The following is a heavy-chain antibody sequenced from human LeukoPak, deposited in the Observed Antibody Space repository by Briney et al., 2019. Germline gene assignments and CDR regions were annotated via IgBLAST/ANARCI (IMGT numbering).Heavy chain of an antibody. CDR2: ISWNSGAI. CDR3: ARGLFTSSSGGFDY. Sequence: GGSLRLSCAASGFTLDDYAMHWVRQAPGKGLEWVSGISWNSGAIGYTDSVKGRFIISRDNAKNSLYLQMSSLRAEDTAVYDCARGLFTSSSGGFDYWGQGTLVTVSS. D-gene: IGHD6-6*01. J-gene: IGHJ4*02. V-gene: IGHV3-9*01. CDR1: GFTLDDYA.